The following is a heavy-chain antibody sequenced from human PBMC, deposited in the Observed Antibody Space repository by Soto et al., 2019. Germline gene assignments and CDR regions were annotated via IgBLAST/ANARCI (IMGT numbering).Heavy chain of an antibody. CDR3: ARDRGYNWNYGWFDP. CDR1: GYTFTSYG. CDR2: ISPYNGNT. J-gene: IGHJ5*02. D-gene: IGHD1-7*01. V-gene: IGHV1-18*01. Sequence: QVQLVQSGAEVKKPGASVKVSCKASGYTFTSYGISWVRQAPGQGLEWMGRISPYNGNTNYAQKLQGRVTMTTDTSTSTAYMELRRLRSDDTAVYYCARDRGYNWNYGWFDPWGQGTLVTVSS.